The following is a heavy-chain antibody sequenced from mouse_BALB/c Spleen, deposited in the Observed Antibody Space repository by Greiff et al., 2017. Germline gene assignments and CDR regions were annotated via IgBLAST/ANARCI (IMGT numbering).Heavy chain of an antibody. J-gene: IGHJ2*01. D-gene: IGHD2-14*01. Sequence: VQLKQSGAELVRPGALVKLSCKASGFYFKDYYMHWVKQRPEQGLEWIGWIDPENGNTIYDPKFQGKASITADTSSNTAYLQLSSLTSEDTAVYYCASLYYRDDGSFDYWGQGTTLTVSS. CDR2: IDPENGNT. CDR3: ASLYYRDDGSFDY. V-gene: IGHV14-1*02. CDR1: GFYFKDYY.